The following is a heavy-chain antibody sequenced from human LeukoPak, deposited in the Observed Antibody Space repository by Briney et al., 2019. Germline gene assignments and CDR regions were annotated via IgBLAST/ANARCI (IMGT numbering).Heavy chain of an antibody. J-gene: IGHJ4*02. D-gene: IGHD1-26*01. CDR1: GFTFSRFW. V-gene: IGHV3-7*01. Sequence: GGSLRLSCAASGFTFSRFWMSWVRQAPGKGLEWVANIKQDGSEKYYVDSVKGRFTISRDNDKNSLYLQMNGLRAEDTAVYYCARVYPWYSGSFKFDYWGQGTLVTVSS. CDR3: ARVYPWYSGSFKFDY. CDR2: IKQDGSEK.